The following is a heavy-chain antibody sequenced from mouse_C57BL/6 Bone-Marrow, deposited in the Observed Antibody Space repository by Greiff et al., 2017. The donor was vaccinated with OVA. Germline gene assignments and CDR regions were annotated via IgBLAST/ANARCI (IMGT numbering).Heavy chain of an antibody. CDR2: ISSGGDYI. V-gene: IGHV5-9-1*02. Sequence: EVKVVESGEGLVKPGGSLKLSCAASGFTFSSYAMSWVRQTPEKRLEWVAYISSGGDYIYYADTVKGRFTISRDNARNTLYLQMSSLKSEDTAMYYCTRRGYGNPFAYWGQGTLVTVSA. J-gene: IGHJ3*01. CDR1: GFTFSSYA. CDR3: TRRGYGNPFAY. D-gene: IGHD2-1*01.